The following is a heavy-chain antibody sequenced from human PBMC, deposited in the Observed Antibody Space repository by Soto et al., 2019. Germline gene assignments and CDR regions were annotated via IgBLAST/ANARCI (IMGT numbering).Heavy chain of an antibody. CDR3: ARDPNWESRDXDFWSGYLRAYYYGMDV. CDR1: GVTVSIYS. D-gene: IGHD3-3*01. CDR2: ISSSSSYI. V-gene: IGHV3-21*01. J-gene: IGHJ6*02. Sequence: GGSLRLSSAASGVTVSIYSMKWVRQAPWYGLEWVSSISSSSSYIYYADSVNGRFTISRNNPKNSLYLKMNSLRAEDTAVYYCARDPNWESRDXDFWSGYLRAYYYGMDVWGQGTTVTVSS.